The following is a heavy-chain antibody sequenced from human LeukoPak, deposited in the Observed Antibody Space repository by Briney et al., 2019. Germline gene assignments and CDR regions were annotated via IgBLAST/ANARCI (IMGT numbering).Heavy chain of an antibody. Sequence: PGGSLRLSCAASGFTFSDHYMDWVRQAPGKGLEWVGRTRNKANSYTTEYAASVKGRSTISRDDSKNSLYLQMNSLKTEDTAVYYCAKGAPSSGSPFDYWGQGTLVTVSS. D-gene: IGHD6-19*01. V-gene: IGHV3-72*01. CDR2: TRNKANSYTT. CDR3: AKGAPSSGSPFDY. J-gene: IGHJ4*02. CDR1: GFTFSDHY.